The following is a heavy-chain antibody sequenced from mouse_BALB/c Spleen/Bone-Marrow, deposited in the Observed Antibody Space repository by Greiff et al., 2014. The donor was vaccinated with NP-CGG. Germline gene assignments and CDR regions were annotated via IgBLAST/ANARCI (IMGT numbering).Heavy chain of an antibody. D-gene: IGHD2-1*01. Sequence: VQLQQSGAELVKPGASVKLSCKASGYTFTSYYMYWVKQRPGQGLEWIGEINPSNGGTNFNEKFKSKATLAVDKSSSTAYMQLSSLTSEDSAVYYCTRGYYGNYFDVWGAGTTVTVSS. CDR2: INPSNGGT. CDR3: TRGYYGNYFDV. CDR1: GYTFTSYY. V-gene: IGHV1S81*02. J-gene: IGHJ1*01.